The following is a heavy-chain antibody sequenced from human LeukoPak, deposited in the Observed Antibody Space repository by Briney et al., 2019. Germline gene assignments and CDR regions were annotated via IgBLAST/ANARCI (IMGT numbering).Heavy chain of an antibody. CDR3: AREYSGSYYAFDY. CDR2: ISSSGSTI. V-gene: IGHV3-11*01. Sequence: GGSLRLSCAASGFTFSDYYMSWIRQAPGRGLEWVSYISSSGSTIYYADSVKGRFTISRDNAKNSLYLQMNSLRAEDTAVYYCAREYSGSYYAFDYWGQGTLATVSS. J-gene: IGHJ4*02. D-gene: IGHD1-26*01. CDR1: GFTFSDYY.